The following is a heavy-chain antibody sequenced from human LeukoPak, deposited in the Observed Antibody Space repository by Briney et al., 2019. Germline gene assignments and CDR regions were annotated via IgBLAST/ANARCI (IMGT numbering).Heavy chain of an antibody. D-gene: IGHD6-13*01. V-gene: IGHV1-2*02. CDR3: ARASAGYSSSWYVG. CDR2: INPNSGGT. J-gene: IGHJ4*02. Sequence: GASVKVSCKASGYTFTGYYMHWVRRAPGQGLEWMGWINPNSGGTNYAQKFQGRVTMTRDTSISTAYMELSRLRSDDTAVYYCARASAGYSSSWYVGWGQGTLVTVSS. CDR1: GYTFTGYY.